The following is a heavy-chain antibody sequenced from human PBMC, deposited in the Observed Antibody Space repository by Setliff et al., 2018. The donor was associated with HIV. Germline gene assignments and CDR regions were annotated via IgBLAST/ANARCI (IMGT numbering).Heavy chain of an antibody. CDR2: ISYDGSNK. CDR1: GFTFSSYA. J-gene: IGHJ6*02. D-gene: IGHD3-22*01. CDR3: ARVNQIVVVTYYYYGMDV. Sequence: GESLKISCAASGFTFSSYAMHWVRQAPGKGLEWVAVISYDGSNKYYADSVKGRFTISRDNSKNTLYLQMNSLRAEDTAVYYCARVNQIVVVTYYYYGMDVWGQGTTVTVSS. V-gene: IGHV3-30-3*01.